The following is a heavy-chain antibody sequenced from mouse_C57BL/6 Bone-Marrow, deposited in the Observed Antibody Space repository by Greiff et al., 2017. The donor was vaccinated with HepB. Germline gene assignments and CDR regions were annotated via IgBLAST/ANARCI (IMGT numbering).Heavy chain of an antibody. V-gene: IGHV1-54*01. CDR3: ASLGHWGDY. CDR2: INPGGGGT. J-gene: IGHJ2*01. Sequence: VQLQQSGAELVRPGTSVKVSCKASGYAFTNYLIEWVKQRPGQGLEWIGVINPGGGGTNYNEKFKGKATLTADKSSSTAYMQLSSLTSEDSAVYICASLGHWGDYWGQGTTLTVSS. CDR1: GYAFTNYL.